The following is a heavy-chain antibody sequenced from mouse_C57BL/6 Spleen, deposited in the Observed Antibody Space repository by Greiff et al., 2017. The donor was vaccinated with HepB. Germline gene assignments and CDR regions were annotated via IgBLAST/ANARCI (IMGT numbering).Heavy chain of an antibody. CDR1: GYTFTDYY. CDR2: INPNNGGT. CDR3: ARDEENYFDY. J-gene: IGHJ2*01. V-gene: IGHV1-26*01. Sequence: VQLQQSGPELVKPGASVKISCKASGYTFTDYYMNWVKQSHGKSLEWIGDINPNNGGTSYNQKFKGKATLTVDKSSSTACMELRSLTSEDSAVYYCARDEENYFDYWGQGTTLTVSS.